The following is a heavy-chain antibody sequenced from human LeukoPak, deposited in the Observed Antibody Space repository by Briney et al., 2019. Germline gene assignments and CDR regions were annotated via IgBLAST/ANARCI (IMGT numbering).Heavy chain of an antibody. Sequence: PSETLSLTCTVSAGSINNYYWSWIRQPPGKALEWIGHIHYGGSTNYSPSLKSRVTISVDTSKNQFSLRLSSVTAADTAVYYRARDLLAHTAMAAYDYWGQGTLVSVYS. CDR2: IHYGGST. CDR3: ARDLLAHTAMAAYDY. CDR1: AGSINNYY. V-gene: IGHV4-59*01. J-gene: IGHJ4*02. D-gene: IGHD5-18*01.